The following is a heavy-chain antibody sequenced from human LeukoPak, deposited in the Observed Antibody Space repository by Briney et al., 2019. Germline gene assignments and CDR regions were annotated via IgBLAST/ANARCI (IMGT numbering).Heavy chain of an antibody. D-gene: IGHD3-22*01. J-gene: IGHJ3*02. CDR3: ARAADYYDSSGYYADAFDI. CDR1: GGSISSYY. Sequence: PSETLSLTCTVSGGSISSYYWSWIRQPPGKGLEWIGYIYYSGSTNYNPSLKSRVTISVDTSKNQFSLKLSSVTAADTAVYYCARAADYYDSSGYYADAFDIWGQGTMVTVSS. CDR2: IYYSGST. V-gene: IGHV4-59*01.